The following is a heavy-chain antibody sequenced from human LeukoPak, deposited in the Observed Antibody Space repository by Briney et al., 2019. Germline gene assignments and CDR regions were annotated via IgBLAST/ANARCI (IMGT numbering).Heavy chain of an antibody. CDR2: IKQDGSEK. D-gene: IGHD1-1*01. CDR1: GLTFSSYW. Sequence: GGSLRLSCAASGLTFSSYWMSWVRQAPGKGLEWVANIKQDGSEKYYVDSVKGRFTISRDNAKNSLYLQMNSLRAEDTAVYYCARRPWNGDYWGQGTLVTVSS. CDR3: ARRPWNGDY. J-gene: IGHJ4*02. V-gene: IGHV3-7*01.